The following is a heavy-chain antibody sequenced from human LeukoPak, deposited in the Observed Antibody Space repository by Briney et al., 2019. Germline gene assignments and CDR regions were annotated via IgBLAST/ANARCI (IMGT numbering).Heavy chain of an antibody. CDR3: ATSYRGKYRAFDS. Sequence: SGGSLRLSCAASGFTFSSYWMHWVRHVPGRGLVWVSRVNSDGYSTSYADSVKGRFTISRDNAKNTLYLQMNGLRAEDTAVYYCATSYRGKYRAFDSWGQGTMVTVSS. J-gene: IGHJ3*02. V-gene: IGHV3-74*01. CDR2: VNSDGYST. CDR1: GFTFSSYW. D-gene: IGHD1-26*01.